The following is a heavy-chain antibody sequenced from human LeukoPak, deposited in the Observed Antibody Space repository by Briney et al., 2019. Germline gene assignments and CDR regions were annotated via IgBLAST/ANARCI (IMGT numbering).Heavy chain of an antibody. CDR1: GGSFSGYY. J-gene: IGHJ4*02. CDR2: INHSGST. CDR3: AGGAYYDSSGYFPF. D-gene: IGHD3-22*01. Sequence: SETLSLTCAVYGGSFSGYYWSWIRQPPGKGLEWIGEINHSGSTNYNPSLKSRVTISVDTSKNQFSLKLSSVTAADTAVYYCAGGAYYDSSGYFPFWGQGTLVTVSS. V-gene: IGHV4-34*01.